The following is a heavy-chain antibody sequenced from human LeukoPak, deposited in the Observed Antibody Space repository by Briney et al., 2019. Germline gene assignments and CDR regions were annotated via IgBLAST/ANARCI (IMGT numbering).Heavy chain of an antibody. CDR1: GFTFSSYT. D-gene: IGHD5-24*01. CDR2: ISSSSGYI. Sequence: GGSLRLSCEASGFTFSSYTMNWVRQAPGKGLEWVSSISSSSGYIYYADSVKGRFTITRDNANNSVYLQLSSLRADDTAVYYCASLSRWLPDYWGQGTLVTVSS. J-gene: IGHJ4*02. V-gene: IGHV3-21*04. CDR3: ASLSRWLPDY.